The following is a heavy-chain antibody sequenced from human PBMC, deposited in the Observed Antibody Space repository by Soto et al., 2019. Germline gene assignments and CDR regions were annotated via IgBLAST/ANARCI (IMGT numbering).Heavy chain of an antibody. CDR1: GFTFSSYS. D-gene: IGHD1-26*01. V-gene: IGHV3-48*02. CDR2: ISSSSNTI. CDR3: ARDRRSYFTPFDY. Sequence: GGSLRLSCAASGFTFSSYSMNWVRQAPGKGLGWVSYISSSSNTIYYADSVKGRFTISRDNAKSSLYLQMNSLRDEDTAVYYCARDRRSYFTPFDYWGQGTLVTVSS. J-gene: IGHJ4*02.